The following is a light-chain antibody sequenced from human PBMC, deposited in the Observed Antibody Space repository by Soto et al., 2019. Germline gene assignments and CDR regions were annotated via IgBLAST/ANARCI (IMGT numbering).Light chain of an antibody. CDR2: HVS. CDR1: SSDIGGYNY. V-gene: IGLV2-14*03. CDR3: SSYTSSTIPYV. Sequence: QSVLTQPASVSGSPGQSIIISCTGTSSDIGGYNYVSWYQHHPGKATKLMIYHVSDRPSGVSDRFSGSKSGNTASLTISGLRAEDEADYYCSSYTSSTIPYVFGTGTKVTVL. J-gene: IGLJ1*01.